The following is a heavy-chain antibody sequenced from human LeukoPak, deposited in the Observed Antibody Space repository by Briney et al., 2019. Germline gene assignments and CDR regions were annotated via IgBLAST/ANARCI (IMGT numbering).Heavy chain of an antibody. V-gene: IGHV4-59*01. CDR3: ARGGYYGSGNDFRFDP. D-gene: IGHD3-10*01. CDR1: GGSISSYY. J-gene: IGHJ5*02. CDR2: IYYSGST. Sequence: SETLSLTCTVSGGSISSYYWSWIRQPPGKGLEWIGYIYYSGSTNYNPSLKSRVTISVDTSKNQFSLKLTSVTAADTAVYFCARGGYYGSGNDFRFDPWGQGTLVTVPS.